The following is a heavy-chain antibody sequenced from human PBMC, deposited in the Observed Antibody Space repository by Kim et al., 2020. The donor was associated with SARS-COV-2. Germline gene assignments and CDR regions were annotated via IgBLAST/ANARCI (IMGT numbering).Heavy chain of an antibody. D-gene: IGHD4-17*01. V-gene: IGHV3-21*01. J-gene: IGHJ3*02. CDR3: ARGGDYGDYAAFDI. CDR1: GFTFSSYS. Sequence: GGSLRLSCAASGFTFSSYSMNWVRQAPGKGLEWVSSISSSSSYIYYADSVNGRFTISRDNAKNSLYLQMNSLRAEDTAVYYCARGGDYGDYAAFDIWGQGTMVTVSS. CDR2: ISSSSSYI.